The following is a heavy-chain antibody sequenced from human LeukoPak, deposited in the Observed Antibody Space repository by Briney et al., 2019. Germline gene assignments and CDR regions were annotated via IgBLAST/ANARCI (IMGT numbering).Heavy chain of an antibody. Sequence: PGGSLRLSCAASGFTFSSYDMNWVRQAPGKGLEWVAFIRYDGSNKYYADSVKGRFTISRDNSKNALYLQMNSLRAEDTAVYYCAKDYVVVPAAMHYWGQGTLVTVSS. CDR1: GFTFSSYD. V-gene: IGHV3-30*02. J-gene: IGHJ4*02. CDR3: AKDYVVVPAAMHY. D-gene: IGHD2-2*01. CDR2: IRYDGSNK.